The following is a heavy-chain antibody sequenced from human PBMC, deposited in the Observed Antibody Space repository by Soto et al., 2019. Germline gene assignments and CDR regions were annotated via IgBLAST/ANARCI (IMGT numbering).Heavy chain of an antibody. CDR1: GFTFSNAW. J-gene: IGHJ6*02. D-gene: IGHD3-10*01. V-gene: IGHV3-23*01. Sequence: GGSLRLSCAASGFTFSNAWMNWVRQAPGKGLEWVSAISGSGGSTYYADSVKGRFTISRDNSKNTLYLQMNSLRAEDTAVYYCAKVTPPRITMVRGRNGPEYYYGMDVWGQGTTVTVSS. CDR3: AKVTPPRITMVRGRNGPEYYYGMDV. CDR2: ISGSGGST.